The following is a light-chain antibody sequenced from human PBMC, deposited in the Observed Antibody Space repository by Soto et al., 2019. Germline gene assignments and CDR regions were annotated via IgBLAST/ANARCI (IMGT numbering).Light chain of an antibody. J-gene: IGLJ2*01. V-gene: IGLV1-40*01. CDR1: SSNIGAGYD. Sequence: QSVLTQPPSVSGAPGQRVTISCTGSSSNIGAGYDVHWYQQLPGTAPKLLIYGNSNRPSGVPDRFSGSKSGTSASLAITGLQAEDEADYYCQSYDSSLSVAVVFGGGTKLTAL. CDR2: GNS. CDR3: QSYDSSLSVAVV.